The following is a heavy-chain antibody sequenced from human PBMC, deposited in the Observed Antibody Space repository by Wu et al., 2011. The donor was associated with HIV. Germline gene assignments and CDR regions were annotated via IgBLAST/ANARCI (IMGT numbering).Heavy chain of an antibody. V-gene: IGHV1-69*15. D-gene: IGHD2-21*01. Sequence: QVQLVQSGAEVKKPGSSVKVSCKASGGTLSSYAVSWVRQAPGQGLEWMGRIIPIFGRATYAQKFQGRVTITADASTSTAYMDLSSLRSEDTAMYYCARDFGGDGDSWGQGTLVTVSS. CDR2: IIPIFGRA. J-gene: IGHJ4*02. CDR1: GGTLSSYA. CDR3: ARDFGGDGDS.